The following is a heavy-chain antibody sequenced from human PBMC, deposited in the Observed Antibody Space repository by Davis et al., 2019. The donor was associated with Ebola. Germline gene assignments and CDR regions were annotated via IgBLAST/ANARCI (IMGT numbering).Heavy chain of an antibody. V-gene: IGHV3-48*02. J-gene: IGHJ6*02. CDR3: ARALNYYYYGMDV. Sequence: GESLKISCAASGFTFSSYSMNWVRQAPGKGLEWVSYISISSSTISYADSVRGRFTISRDNAKNSLYLQMNSLRDEDTAMYYCARALNYYYYGMDVWGQGTTVTVSS. CDR1: GFTFSSYS. CDR2: ISISSSTI.